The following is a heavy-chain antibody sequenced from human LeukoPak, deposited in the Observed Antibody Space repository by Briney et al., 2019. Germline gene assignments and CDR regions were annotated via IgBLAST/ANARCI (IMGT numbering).Heavy chain of an antibody. CDR3: ARHNWNDYY. J-gene: IGHJ4*02. CDR2: INHSGST. D-gene: IGHD1-20*01. CDR1: GGSLSGYY. V-gene: IGHV4-34*01. Sequence: PAETLSLTCAVYGGSLSGYYWSWIRQPPRKGLEWIGEINHSGSTNYNPSLKSRVTISVDTSKNQFSLKLSSVTAADTAVYYCARHNWNDYYWGQGTLVTVSS.